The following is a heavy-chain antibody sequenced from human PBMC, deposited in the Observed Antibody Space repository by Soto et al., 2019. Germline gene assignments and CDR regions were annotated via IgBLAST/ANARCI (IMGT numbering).Heavy chain of an antibody. CDR3: AKAGGDCSGGTCYSGQGDY. CDR1: GFTFSTYA. J-gene: IGHJ4*02. D-gene: IGHD2-15*01. CDR2: ITGSGGTS. Sequence: EVQLLESGGGLVQPGGSPRLSCAASGFTFSTYAMSWVRQAPGKGLEWVSGITGSGGTSYYADSVKGRFTISRDNSKNTLDLQMNSLRAEDTAVYYCAKAGGDCSGGTCYSGQGDYWGQGTLVTVSS. V-gene: IGHV3-23*01.